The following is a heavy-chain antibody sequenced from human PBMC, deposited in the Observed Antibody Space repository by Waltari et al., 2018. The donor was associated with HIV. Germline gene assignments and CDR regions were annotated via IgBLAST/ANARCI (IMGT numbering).Heavy chain of an antibody. CDR3: TTLVLLGVGMDV. Sequence: EVQLVESGGGLVKPGGSLRLSCAAFGFTSSNAWMSWVRQAPGKGMEWVGRIKSKTDGGTTDYAAPVKGRFTISRDDSKNTLYLQMNSLKTEDTAVYYCTTLVLLGVGMDVWGQGTTVTVSS. CDR1: GFTSSNAW. D-gene: IGHD3-10*01. CDR2: IKSKTDGGTT. J-gene: IGHJ6*02. V-gene: IGHV3-15*01.